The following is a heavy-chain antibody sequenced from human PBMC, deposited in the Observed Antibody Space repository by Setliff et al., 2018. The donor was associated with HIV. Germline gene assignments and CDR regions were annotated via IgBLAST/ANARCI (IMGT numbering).Heavy chain of an antibody. CDR2: INPSGGST. Sequence: ASVKVSCKASGYTFTSYYMHWVRQAPGQGLEWMGIINPSGGSTSYAQKFQGRVTMTRDTSTSTVYMELGSLRSEDTAVYYCARNPRIAVAGTDYYYYMDVWGKGTTVTVSS. CDR1: GYTFTSYY. D-gene: IGHD6-19*01. J-gene: IGHJ6*03. V-gene: IGHV1-46*01. CDR3: ARNPRIAVAGTDYYYYMDV.